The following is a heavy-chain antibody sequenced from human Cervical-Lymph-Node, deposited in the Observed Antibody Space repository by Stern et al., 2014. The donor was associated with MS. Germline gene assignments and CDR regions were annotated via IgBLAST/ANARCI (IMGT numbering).Heavy chain of an antibody. CDR1: GFAFSDYY. D-gene: IGHD5-24*01. V-gene: IGHV3-11*01. J-gene: IGHJ2*01. Sequence: QMQLVQSGGGSVKPGGSLRLSCSASGFAFSDYYMSWIRQAPGKRPEWVAYISGSGGSTQYADSVKGRFTISRDNAKNSLFLQLSSLRVEDTAVYYCASHETHDGAIIHYWYFDVWGRGTLVSVSS. CDR3: ASHETHDGAIIHYWYFDV. CDR2: ISGSGGST.